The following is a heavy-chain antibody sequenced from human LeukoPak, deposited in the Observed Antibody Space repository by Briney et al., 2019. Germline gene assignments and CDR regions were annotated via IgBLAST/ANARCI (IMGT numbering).Heavy chain of an antibody. J-gene: IGHJ6*03. CDR1: GYTFTSYY. CDR2: INPNSGGT. V-gene: IGHV1-2*02. CDR3: ARESLRYFDWLSNYMDV. Sequence: GSVKVSCKASGYTFTSYYMHWVRQAPGQGLEWMGWINPNSGGTNYAQKFQGRVTMTRDTSISTAYMELSRLRSDDTAVYYCARESLRYFDWLSNYMDVWGKGTTVTVSS. D-gene: IGHD3-9*01.